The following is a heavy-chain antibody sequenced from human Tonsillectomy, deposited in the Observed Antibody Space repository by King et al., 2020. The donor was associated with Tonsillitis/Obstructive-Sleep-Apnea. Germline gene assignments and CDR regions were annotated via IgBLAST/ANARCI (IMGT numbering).Heavy chain of an antibody. D-gene: IGHD2-2*01. CDR1: GFIFTDAW. Sequence: VQLVESGGGLVKPGGSLRLSCAASGFIFTDAWMSWVRQAPGKGLEWVGRIKSKIDTGTADYAAPVKGRFTISIDDSKNTMYLQMNSLKTEDQGVYSCTTEIVCSGTSCSGRAFDIWGQGTMVTVSS. J-gene: IGHJ3*02. CDR3: TTEIVCSGTSCSGRAFDI. V-gene: IGHV3-15*01. CDR2: IKSKIDTGTA.